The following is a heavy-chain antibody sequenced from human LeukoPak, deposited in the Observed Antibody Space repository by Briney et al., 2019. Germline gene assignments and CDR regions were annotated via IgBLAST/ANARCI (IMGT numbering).Heavy chain of an antibody. D-gene: IGHD2-15*01. J-gene: IGHJ4*02. CDR1: GFTFSSYA. Sequence: GGSLRLSCAASGFTFSSYAMSWVRQAPGKGLEWVSAISGSGGSTYYADSVKGRFTISRDNSKNTLYLRMNSLRAEDTAVYYCAKQVVAGYYFDYWGQGTLVTVSS. CDR2: ISGSGGST. CDR3: AKQVVAGYYFDY. V-gene: IGHV3-23*01.